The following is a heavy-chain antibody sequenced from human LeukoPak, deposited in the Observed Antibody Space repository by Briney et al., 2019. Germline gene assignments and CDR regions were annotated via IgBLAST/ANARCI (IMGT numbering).Heavy chain of an antibody. CDR1: GFTFGGSG. CDR3: AKNIRDQLLRGFNY. D-gene: IGHD2-2*01. Sequence: GGSLRLSCAASGFTFGGSGMSWVRQAPGKGLEWVAVISCGGGNTYYADSVKGRFTISRDNSKKTLFLKVNSLRDEDTAVYFSAKNIRDQLLRGFNYWGQGIVVTVSS. J-gene: IGHJ4*02. V-gene: IGHV3-23*03. CDR2: ISCGGGNT.